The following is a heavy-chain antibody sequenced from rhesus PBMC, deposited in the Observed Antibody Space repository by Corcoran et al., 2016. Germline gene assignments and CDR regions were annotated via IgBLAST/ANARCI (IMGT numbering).Heavy chain of an antibody. CDR1: GYSFTSYW. Sequence: EVQLVQSGAEVKRPGESLKISCKTSGYSFTSYWISWVREMPGKGLEWMGAIDPSDSDTRYNPSFQGQVTISADKSISTAYLQWSRLKASDTATYYCAKAYCSGTYCYANFDYWGQGVLVTVSS. CDR2: IDPSDSDT. D-gene: IGHD2-27*01. V-gene: IGHV5-20*01. CDR3: AKAYCSGTYCYANFDY. J-gene: IGHJ4*01.